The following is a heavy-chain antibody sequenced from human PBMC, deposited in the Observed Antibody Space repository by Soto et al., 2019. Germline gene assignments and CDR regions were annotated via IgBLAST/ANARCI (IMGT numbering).Heavy chain of an antibody. V-gene: IGHV1-8*01. Sequence: ASVKVSCKASGYTFTSYDINWVRQATGQGLEWMGWMNPNSGNTSYAQKFQGRVTMTRNTSISTAYMELSSLRSEDTAVYYCASFLFFPTARDVWGKGTTVTVSS. CDR2: MNPNSGNT. CDR1: GYTFTSYD. CDR3: ASFLFFPTARDV. J-gene: IGHJ6*04. D-gene: IGHD2-21*02.